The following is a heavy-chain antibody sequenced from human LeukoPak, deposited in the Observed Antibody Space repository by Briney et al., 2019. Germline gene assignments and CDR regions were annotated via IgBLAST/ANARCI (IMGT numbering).Heavy chain of an antibody. Sequence: PGGSLRLSCAASGFTFSSYAMSWVRQAPGKGLNWVSAISGSGGSTYYADSVKGRFTISRDNSKNTLYLQMNSLRAEDTAVYYCAKDCRSSISCYVDWGQGTLVTVSS. CDR1: GFTFSSYA. V-gene: IGHV3-23*01. CDR3: AKDCRSSISCYVD. J-gene: IGHJ4*02. D-gene: IGHD2-2*01. CDR2: ISGSGGST.